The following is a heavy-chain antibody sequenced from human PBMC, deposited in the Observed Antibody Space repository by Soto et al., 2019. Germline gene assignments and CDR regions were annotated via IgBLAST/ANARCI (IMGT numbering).Heavy chain of an antibody. V-gene: IGHV4-31*03. CDR1: GGSISSGGYY. CDR3: ASGGGSYYNPVDY. D-gene: IGHD3-10*01. CDR2: IYYSGST. Sequence: QVQLQVSGPGLVKPSQTLSLTCTVSGGSISSGGYYWSWIRQHPGKGLEWIGYIYYSGSTYYNPSLKSRVTISVDTSKHQFSLKLRSVTAADTAVYYCASGGGSYYNPVDYWGQGTLVTVSS. J-gene: IGHJ4*02.